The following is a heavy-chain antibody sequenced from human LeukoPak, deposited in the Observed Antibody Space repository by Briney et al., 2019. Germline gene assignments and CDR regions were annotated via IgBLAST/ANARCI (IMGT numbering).Heavy chain of an antibody. V-gene: IGHV3-9*01. D-gene: IGHD2-15*01. CDR1: GFTFDDYA. Sequence: PGGSLRLSCAASGFTFDDYAMHWVRQAPGKGLEWVSGISWNSGSIVYADSVKGRFTISRDNAKNSLYLQMNSLRAEDTAVYYCARVASARGAYMDVWGKGTTVTISS. CDR2: ISWNSGSI. CDR3: ARVASARGAYMDV. J-gene: IGHJ6*03.